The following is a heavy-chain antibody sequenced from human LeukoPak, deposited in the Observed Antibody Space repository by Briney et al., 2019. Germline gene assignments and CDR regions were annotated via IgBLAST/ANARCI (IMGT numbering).Heavy chain of an antibody. CDR2: ISPSGGST. CDR3: ARDSGDHFYYMDV. D-gene: IGHD2-21*02. J-gene: IGHJ6*03. Sequence: ASVKVSCKAFGYTFTSNYMHWVRQAPGQGPEWMGVISPSGGSTTYAQKFQGRVTLTRDMSTSTDYLELSSLRSEDTAVYYCARDSGDHFYYMDVWGKGTKVIVSS. CDR1: GYTFTSNY. V-gene: IGHV1-46*01.